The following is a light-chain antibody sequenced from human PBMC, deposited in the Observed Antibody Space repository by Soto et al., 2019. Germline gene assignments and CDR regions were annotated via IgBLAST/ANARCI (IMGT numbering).Light chain of an antibody. J-gene: IGKJ1*01. CDR1: KSVSNRH. CDR2: GAF. V-gene: IGKV3-20*01. CDR3: QQYGSSPQT. Sequence: PHPPGPLSLSAGERATLSCCASKSVSNRHLACYQQKTSQAPRLLIYGAFSRATGIPVRFRWRGSGTGFPFTISRLEPEDFAGYYCQQYGSSPQTFRQGTKVDIK.